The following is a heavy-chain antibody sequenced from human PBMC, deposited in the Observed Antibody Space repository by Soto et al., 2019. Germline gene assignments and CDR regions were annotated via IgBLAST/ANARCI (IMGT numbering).Heavy chain of an antibody. CDR3: ARDLDCSGGSCYSHYYYYMDV. V-gene: IGHV1-18*01. D-gene: IGHD2-15*01. CDR2: ISAYNGNT. CDR1: GYTFTSYG. J-gene: IGHJ6*03. Sequence: QVQLVQSGDEVKKPGASVKVSCKASGYTFTSYGISWERQAPGQGLEWMGWISAYNGNTNYAQKLQGRVTMTTDTSTSTAYMELRSLRSDDTAVYYCARDLDCSGGSCYSHYYYYMDVWGKGTTVTVSS.